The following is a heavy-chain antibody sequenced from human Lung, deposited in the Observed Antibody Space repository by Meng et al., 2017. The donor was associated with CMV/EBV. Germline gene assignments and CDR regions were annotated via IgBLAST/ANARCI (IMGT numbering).Heavy chain of an antibody. D-gene: IGHD6-13*01. V-gene: IGHV1-2*02. CDR2: INPNSGGT. Sequence: SVXVSXXASGYTFTGYYMHWVRQAPGQGLEWMGWINPNSGGTNYAQKFQGRVTMTRDTSISTAYMELSRLRSDDTAVYYCARVSYGRSAAGIAKFLYYFDYWGQGTLVTVSS. CDR1: GYTFTGYY. CDR3: ARVSYGRSAAGIAKFLYYFDY. J-gene: IGHJ4*02.